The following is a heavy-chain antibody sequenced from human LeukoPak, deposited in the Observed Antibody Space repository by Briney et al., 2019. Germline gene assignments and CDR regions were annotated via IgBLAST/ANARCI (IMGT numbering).Heavy chain of an antibody. D-gene: IGHD3-3*01. J-gene: IGHJ3*02. CDR3: ARQIVGVIAFDI. CDR2: INLNSGGT. V-gene: IGHV1-2*02. CDR1: GYTFSGNY. Sequence: ASVKVSCKTSGYTFSGNYVHWVRQAPGQGLEWMGWINLNSGGTTYAQKFQGRVTITRDTSISTAYMELSRLRSDDTAVYFCARQIVGVIAFDIWGQGTVVTVSS.